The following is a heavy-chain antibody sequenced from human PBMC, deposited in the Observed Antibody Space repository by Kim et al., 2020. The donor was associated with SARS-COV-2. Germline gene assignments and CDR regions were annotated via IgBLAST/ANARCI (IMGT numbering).Heavy chain of an antibody. D-gene: IGHD3-9*01. Sequence: SETLSLTCTVSGGSISSSSYYWGWIRQPPGKGLEWIGSIYYSGSTYYNPSLKSRVTISVDTSKNQFSLKLSSVTAADTAVYYCARRGLVYDILTGYPESYGMDVWGQGTTVTVSS. CDR2: IYYSGST. CDR1: GGSISSSSYY. CDR3: ARRGLVYDILTGYPESYGMDV. J-gene: IGHJ6*02. V-gene: IGHV4-39*01.